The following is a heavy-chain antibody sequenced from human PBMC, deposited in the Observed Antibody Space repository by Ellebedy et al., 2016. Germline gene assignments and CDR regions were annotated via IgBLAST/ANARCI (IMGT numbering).Heavy chain of an antibody. V-gene: IGHV3-7*04. Sequence: GESLKISCAASGFTFSVYWMSWVRQAPGKGLEWVANIRHDGNAKNFVVSVKGRFTISRDNAENSLYLQMNSLRAEDTAVYYCARVTGSVDYGDYWGQGTLVTVSS. D-gene: IGHD4-17*01. CDR3: ARVTGSVDYGDY. J-gene: IGHJ4*02. CDR2: IRHDGNAK. CDR1: GFTFSVYW.